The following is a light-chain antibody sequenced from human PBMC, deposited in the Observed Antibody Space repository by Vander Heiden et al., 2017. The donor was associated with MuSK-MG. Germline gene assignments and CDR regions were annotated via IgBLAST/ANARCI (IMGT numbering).Light chain of an antibody. Sequence: DIVLTQSPGTRSLSPGDRATISCRLSQRVSSSYLAWYQQKPGQAPRLLIYGASTRATGIPDRFSGGGSGTDFTLTISGLEPEDFAVYYCQQYGSSPRTFGQGTKVEIK. V-gene: IGKV3-20*01. CDR1: QRVSSSY. CDR3: QQYGSSPRT. CDR2: GAS. J-gene: IGKJ1*01.